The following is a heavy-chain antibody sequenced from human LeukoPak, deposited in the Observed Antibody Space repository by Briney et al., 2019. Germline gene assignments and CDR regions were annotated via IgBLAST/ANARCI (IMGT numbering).Heavy chain of an antibody. Sequence: GGSLRLSCAASGFTFSSYWMHWVRQAPGKGLVWVSRINSDGSSTSYADSVKGRFTISRDNAKNSLYLQMNSLRAEDTAVYYCARGAFTYCGGDCYGYMDVWGKGTTVTVSS. D-gene: IGHD2-21*01. CDR1: GFTFSSYW. J-gene: IGHJ6*03. CDR2: INSDGSST. V-gene: IGHV3-74*01. CDR3: ARGAFTYCGGDCYGYMDV.